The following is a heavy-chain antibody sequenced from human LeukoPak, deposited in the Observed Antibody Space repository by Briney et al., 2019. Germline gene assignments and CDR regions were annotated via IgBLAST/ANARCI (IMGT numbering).Heavy chain of an antibody. Sequence: GGSLRLSCAPSGLTFSQYWVHWVRLTPGRRLVWVARINGDGSDTTYADSVKGRFTISRDNAKNTVYLQMNSLTAEDTAVYYCTIPWGIWGQGALVTVSS. D-gene: IGHD3-16*01. J-gene: IGHJ4*02. CDR1: GLTFSQYW. CDR3: TIPWGI. CDR2: INGDGSDT. V-gene: IGHV3-74*03.